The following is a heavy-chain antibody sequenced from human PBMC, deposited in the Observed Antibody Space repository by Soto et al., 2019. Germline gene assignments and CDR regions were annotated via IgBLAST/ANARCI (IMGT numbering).Heavy chain of an antibody. Sequence: QVQLQPWGAGLLKPSETLSLTCAVYAGSFSGYSWCWIRQPAGKGLEWTGEINHSGSTNYNPSLKGRVTISGVTAKNHFSLKLSSVSAADTAVYYCARVEMGAVDYWGQGTLVTVSS. CDR2: INHSGST. CDR3: ARVEMGAVDY. D-gene: IGHD1-26*01. J-gene: IGHJ4*02. CDR1: AGSFSGYS. V-gene: IGHV4-34*01.